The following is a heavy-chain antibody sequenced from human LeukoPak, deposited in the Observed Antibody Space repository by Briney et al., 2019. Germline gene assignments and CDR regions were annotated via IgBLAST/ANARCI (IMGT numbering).Heavy chain of an antibody. V-gene: IGHV4-39*01. CDR2: INYSGST. J-gene: IGHJ6*03. CDR3: ATSLTTVTHYYYYMDV. D-gene: IGHD4-11*01. CDR1: GGSLSSSSNY. Sequence: SETLSLSCTVSGGSLSSSSNYWGWIRQPPGKGLEWIGSINYSGSTYYNPSLKSRVTISVDTSKNQFSLKLSSVTAAHTAVYYCATSLTTVTHYYYYMDVWGKGTTVTISS.